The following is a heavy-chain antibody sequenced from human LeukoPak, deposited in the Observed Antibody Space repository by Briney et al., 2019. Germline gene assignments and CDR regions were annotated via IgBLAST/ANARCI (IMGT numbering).Heavy chain of an antibody. V-gene: IGHV1-18*01. CDR2: ITTYNGNT. CDR1: GYTFTDYG. D-gene: IGHD3-22*01. Sequence: ASVKVSCKASGYTFTDYGISWVRQAPGQGLEWMGWITTYNGNTNYAQKFQDRVTMTTDTSTRTAYMELRSLRSDDTAVYYCARYPYYYDSTGSTYNSYYFDSWGQGTLVTVSS. CDR3: ARYPYYYDSTGSTYNSYYFDS. J-gene: IGHJ4*02.